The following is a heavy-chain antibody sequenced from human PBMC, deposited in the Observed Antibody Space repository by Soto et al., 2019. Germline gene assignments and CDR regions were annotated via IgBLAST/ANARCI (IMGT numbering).Heavy chain of an antibody. J-gene: IGHJ3*02. CDR1: GGTFSSYA. CDR3: ARGITILDAFDI. V-gene: IGHV1-69*13. D-gene: IGHD3-9*01. CDR2: IIPIFGTA. Sequence: SVKVSCKASGGTFSSYAISWVRQAPGQGLEWMGGIIPIFGTANYAQKFQGRVTITADESTSTAYMELSSLRSEDTAVYYCARGITILDAFDIWGQGTMVTVSS.